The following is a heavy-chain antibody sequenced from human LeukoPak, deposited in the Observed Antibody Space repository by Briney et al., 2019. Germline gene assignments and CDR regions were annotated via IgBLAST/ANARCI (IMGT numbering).Heavy chain of an antibody. Sequence: GGSLRLSCAASGFTFSSYAMHWVRQAPGKGLEWVTVISYDGSNNYYADSVKGRFTISREKSKNTLYLQMNSLRAEDTAVYYCAREGYSSGWYDYWGQGTLVTVSS. CDR3: AREGYSSGWYDY. J-gene: IGHJ4*02. D-gene: IGHD6-19*01. CDR2: ISYDGSNN. V-gene: IGHV3-30-3*01. CDR1: GFTFSSYA.